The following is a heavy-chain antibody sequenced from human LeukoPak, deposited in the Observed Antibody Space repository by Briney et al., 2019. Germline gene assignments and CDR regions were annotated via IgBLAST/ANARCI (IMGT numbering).Heavy chain of an antibody. V-gene: IGHV4-31*03. CDR2: IYYSGST. CDR1: GGSISSGGYY. CDR3: ARSMVRGVILVY. J-gene: IGHJ4*02. Sequence: SQTLSLTCTVSGGSISSGGYYWSRIRQHPGKGLEWIGYIYYSGSTYYNPSLKSRVTISVDTSKNQFSLKLSSVTAADTAVYYCARSMVRGVILVYWGQGTLVTVSS. D-gene: IGHD3-10*01.